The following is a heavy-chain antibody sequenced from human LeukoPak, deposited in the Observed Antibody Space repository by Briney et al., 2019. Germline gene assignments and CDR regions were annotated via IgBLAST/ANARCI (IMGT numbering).Heavy chain of an antibody. D-gene: IGHD6-19*01. J-gene: IGHJ4*02. CDR2: IYTSGST. Sequence: GSLRLSCAASGFTFSAYSMNWVRQAPGKGLEWIGRIYTSGSTNYNPSLKSRVTMSVDTSKNQFSLKLSSVTAADTAVYYCARAPPAYSSGWYGGGDYWGQGTLVTVSS. CDR1: GFTFSAYS. V-gene: IGHV4-4*07. CDR3: ARAPPAYSSGWYGGGDY.